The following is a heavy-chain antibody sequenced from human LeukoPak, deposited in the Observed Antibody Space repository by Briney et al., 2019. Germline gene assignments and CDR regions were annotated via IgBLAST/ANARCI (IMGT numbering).Heavy chain of an antibody. Sequence: PGGSLRLSCAASGFTFRAYWMSWVRQAPGKGLEWMANINQDGNEKDYVDSVKGRFTISRDNARNSLYLQMNTLRAEDTAVYFCARLRYTYGKNFDYWGQGALVTVSS. CDR3: ARLRYTYGKNFDY. CDR2: INQDGNEK. V-gene: IGHV3-7*01. J-gene: IGHJ4*02. D-gene: IGHD1-1*01. CDR1: GFTFRAYW.